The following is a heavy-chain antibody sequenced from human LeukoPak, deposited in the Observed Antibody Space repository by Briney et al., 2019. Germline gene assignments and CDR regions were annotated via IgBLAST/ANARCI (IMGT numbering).Heavy chain of an antibody. V-gene: IGHV1-24*01. Sequence: ASVKVSCKVSGYTLTELSMHWVRQAPGKGLEWMGGFDPEDGETIYAQKFQGRVTMTEDTSTDTAYMELSSLRSEDTAVYYCATLPPRYCSSTSCQRGYFDYWGQGTLVTVSS. J-gene: IGHJ4*02. CDR2: FDPEDGET. D-gene: IGHD2-2*01. CDR3: ATLPPRYCSSTSCQRGYFDY. CDR1: GYTLTELS.